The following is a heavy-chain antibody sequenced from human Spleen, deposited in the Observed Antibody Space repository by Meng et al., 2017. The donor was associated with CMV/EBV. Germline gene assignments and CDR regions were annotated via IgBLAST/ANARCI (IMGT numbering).Heavy chain of an antibody. CDR1: GFTFSESW. CDR3: ARAPTSGWPLYFFDF. Sequence: GESLKISCVTSGFTFSESWMHWVRQAPGKGLSWVSRIDLDGTKTTYADSVKGRFTISRDNAKNSLYLQMNSLRAEDTAVYYCARAPTSGWPLYFFDFWGQGTMVTVSS. D-gene: IGHD6-19*01. CDR2: IDLDGTKT. J-gene: IGHJ4*02. V-gene: IGHV3-74*03.